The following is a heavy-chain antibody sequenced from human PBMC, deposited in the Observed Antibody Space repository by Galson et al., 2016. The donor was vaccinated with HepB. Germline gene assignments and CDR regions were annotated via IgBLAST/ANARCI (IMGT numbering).Heavy chain of an antibody. CDR1: GYTFTAYH. CDR2: IDPDNGVT. CDR3: ARDETSSSLNALDI. J-gene: IGHJ3*02. Sequence: SVKVSCKASGYTFTAYHMHWVRQAPGQGLECMGWIDPDNGVTFYAQKFQGRVTMTRDTSINTAYLELGRLRSDDTAVYYCARDETSSSLNALDIWGQGTMVFVSS. D-gene: IGHD6-13*01. V-gene: IGHV1-2*02.